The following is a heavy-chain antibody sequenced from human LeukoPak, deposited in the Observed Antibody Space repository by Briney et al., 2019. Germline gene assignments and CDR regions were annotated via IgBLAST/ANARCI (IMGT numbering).Heavy chain of an antibody. J-gene: IGHJ4*02. D-gene: IGHD1-26*01. CDR1: GFTFCTSD. CDR3: ARMGGNLSR. CDR2: ISRSGTNI. V-gene: IGHV3-48*03. Sequence: GGSLRLSCVASGFTFCTSDMNWVRQAPGKGLDWVSYISRSGTNIYYAESVKGRFTISRDNAKKSLYLQMNSLRVEDTAVYYCARMGGNLSRWGQGTLVTVSS.